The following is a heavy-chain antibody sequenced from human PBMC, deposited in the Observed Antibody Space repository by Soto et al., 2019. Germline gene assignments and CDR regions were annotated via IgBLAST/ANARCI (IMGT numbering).Heavy chain of an antibody. CDR3: AHAFGVTSWPNDAFDI. Sequence: QITLKESGPTLVKPTQSLTLTCTVSGFSLSGDGVGVGWIRQPPGKALEWLALIYWDDDQRYSPSLKTRLTNTKDTSKNQVVLTMTNMDPVDTATYYCAHAFGVTSWPNDAFDIWGQGTVVTVSS. CDR2: IYWDDDQ. V-gene: IGHV2-5*02. D-gene: IGHD3-3*01. CDR1: GFSLSGDGVG. J-gene: IGHJ3*02.